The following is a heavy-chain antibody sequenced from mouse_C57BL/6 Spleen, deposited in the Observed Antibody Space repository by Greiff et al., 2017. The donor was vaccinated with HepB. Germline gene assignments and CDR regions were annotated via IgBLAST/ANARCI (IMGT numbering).Heavy chain of an antibody. CDR2: IYPGDGDT. CDR3: ARRADSSGFSWFAY. D-gene: IGHD3-2*02. J-gene: IGHJ3*01. Sequence: QVQLKESGPELVKPGASVKISCKASGYAFSSSWMNWVKQRPGKGLEWIGRIYPGDGDTNYNGKFKGKATLTADKSSSTAYMQLSSLTSEDSAVYFCARRADSSGFSWFAYWGQGTLVTVSA. CDR1: GYAFSSSW. V-gene: IGHV1-82*01.